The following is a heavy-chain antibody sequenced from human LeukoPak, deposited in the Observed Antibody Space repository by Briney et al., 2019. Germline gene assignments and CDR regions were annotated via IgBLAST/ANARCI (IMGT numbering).Heavy chain of an antibody. D-gene: IGHD4-17*01. J-gene: IGHJ6*02. CDR1: GGTFSSYA. Sequence: GASVTVSCTASGGTFSSYAISWVRQAPGQGLEWMGGIIPIFGTANYAQKFQGRVTITADESTSTAYMELSSLRSEDTAVYYCASHDYGDYYYYYGMDVWGQGTTVTVSS. CDR3: ASHDYGDYYYYYGMDV. V-gene: IGHV1-69*13. CDR2: IIPIFGTA.